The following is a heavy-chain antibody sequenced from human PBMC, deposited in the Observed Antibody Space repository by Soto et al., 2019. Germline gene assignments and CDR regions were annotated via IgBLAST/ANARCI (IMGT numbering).Heavy chain of an antibody. V-gene: IGHV1-18*01. CDR1: GYSFTIYG. J-gene: IGHJ4*02. D-gene: IGHD6-13*01. CDR2: ISAYNGNT. CDR3: ARCRGIAAAGTDDY. Sequence: QVPLVQSGAEVKKPGASVKVSCKASGYSFTIYGISWVRQAPGQGLEWMRWISAYNGNTNYAQKLQGRVTMTTDTSTSTAYMELRSLRSDDTAMYYCARCRGIAAAGTDDYWGQGTLVTVSS.